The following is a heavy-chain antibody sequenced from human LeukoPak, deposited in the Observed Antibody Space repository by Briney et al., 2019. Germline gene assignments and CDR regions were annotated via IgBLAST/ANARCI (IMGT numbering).Heavy chain of an antibody. J-gene: IGHJ4*02. D-gene: IGHD2-15*01. V-gene: IGHV3-66*01. CDR2: IYSGGNT. CDR3: ARDAGFRGTPDY. Sequence: PGGSLRLSCAASGFTFSGYWMSWVRQAPGKGLEWVSVIYSGGNTYYADSVKGRFTISRDNSKNTLYLQMNSLRAEDTAVYYCARDAGFRGTPDYWGQGTLVTVSS. CDR1: GFTFSGYW.